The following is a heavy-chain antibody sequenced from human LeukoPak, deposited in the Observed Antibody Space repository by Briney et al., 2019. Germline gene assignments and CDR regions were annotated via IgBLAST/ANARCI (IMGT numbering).Heavy chain of an antibody. CDR3: ARDRVGATDYFDY. D-gene: IGHD1-26*01. V-gene: IGHV3-30*19. Sequence: QTGGSLRLSCATSGFSFSNAWMNWVRQAPGKGLEWVAVISYDGSNKYYADSVKGRFTISRDNSKNTLYLQMNSLRAEDTAVYYCARDRVGATDYFDYWGQGTLVTVSS. CDR1: GFSFSNAW. J-gene: IGHJ4*02. CDR2: ISYDGSNK.